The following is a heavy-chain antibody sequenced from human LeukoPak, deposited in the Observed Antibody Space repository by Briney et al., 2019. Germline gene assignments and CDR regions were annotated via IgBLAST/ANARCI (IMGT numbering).Heavy chain of an antibody. Sequence: SETLSLTCAVCGGSFSGYYWSWIRQPPGKGLEWIGEINHSGSTNYNPSLKSRVTISVDTSKNQFSLKLSSVTAADTAVYYCARGSNAPRYSSSPTGFDYWAKRSASRYSSSPTGFDYWGQGTLVTVSS. V-gene: IGHV4-34*01. CDR3: ARGSNAPRYSSSPTGFDYWAKRSASRYSSSPTGFDY. D-gene: IGHD6-13*01. CDR1: GGSFSGYY. J-gene: IGHJ4*02. CDR2: INHSGST.